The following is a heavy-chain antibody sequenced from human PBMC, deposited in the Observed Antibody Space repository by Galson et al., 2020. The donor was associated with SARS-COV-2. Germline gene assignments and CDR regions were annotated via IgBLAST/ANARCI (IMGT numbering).Heavy chain of an antibody. CDR2: ISHNSRMT. CDR1: GFTFNTYA. J-gene: IGHJ3*02. CDR3: AKLQGLYYDSTHDAFDI. D-gene: IGHD3-22*01. Sequence: TGGSLRLSCTASGFTFNTYAKSWVRQAPGKGLEWVSGISHNSRMTYYAESVKGRFTISRDNSKNTLYLQMNSLRAEDTAVYYCAKLQGLYYDSTHDAFDIWGQGTMVPVSS. V-gene: IGHV3-23*01.